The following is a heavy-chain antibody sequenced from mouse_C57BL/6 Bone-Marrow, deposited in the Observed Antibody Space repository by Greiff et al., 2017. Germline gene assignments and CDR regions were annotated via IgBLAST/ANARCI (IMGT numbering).Heavy chain of an antibody. V-gene: IGHV1-74*01. CDR1: GYTFPSYW. J-gene: IGHJ3*01. D-gene: IGHD2-5*01. CDR3: VRGNSNGLAWLAY. Sequence: VQLQQSGAELVKPGASVKLSCKASGYTFPSYWMHWVKQRPGQGLEWIGRSHPSDSDTNYNQKFKGKATLTVDKSSSTAYMQLSSLTSEDSAVYDCVRGNSNGLAWLAYWGQGTLVTVSA. CDR2: SHPSDSDT.